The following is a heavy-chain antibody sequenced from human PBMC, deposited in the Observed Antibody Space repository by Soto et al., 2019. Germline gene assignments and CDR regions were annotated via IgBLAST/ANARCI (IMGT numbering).Heavy chain of an antibody. V-gene: IGHV1-3*01. CDR2: INAGNGNT. D-gene: IGHD6-13*01. CDR3: ARLAAADTYYYYGMDV. J-gene: IGHJ6*02. Sequence: ASVKVSCKASGYTFTSYATHWVRQAPGQRLEWMGWINAGNGNTKYSQKFQGRVTITRDTSASTAYMELSSLRSEDTAVYYCARLAAADTYYYYGMDVWGQGTTVTVSS. CDR1: GYTFTSYA.